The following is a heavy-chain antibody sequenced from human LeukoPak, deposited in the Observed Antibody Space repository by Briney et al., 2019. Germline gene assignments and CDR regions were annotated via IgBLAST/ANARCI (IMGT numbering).Heavy chain of an antibody. CDR2: ISPNNGVT. CDR3: ARDPSTVTTYDY. Sequence: ASLKVSCKASGYTFTVYHIHWVREAPGQGLEWMGWISPNNGVTKYEERLQGRVTMTRDTSISTAYMELSGLTSDDTAIYYCARDPSTVTTYDYWGQGTLVTVSP. J-gene: IGHJ4*02. V-gene: IGHV1-2*02. CDR1: GYTFTVYH. D-gene: IGHD4-17*01.